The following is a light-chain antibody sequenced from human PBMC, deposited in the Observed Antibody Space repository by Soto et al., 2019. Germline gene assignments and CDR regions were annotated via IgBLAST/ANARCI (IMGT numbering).Light chain of an antibody. J-gene: IGKJ1*01. CDR1: QSIGSW. CDR2: KAS. Sequence: DIQMTQSPSILSASVGDRVTITCRASQSIGSWLVWYQQKPGKAPKVIIYKASTLQWGVPSRFSGSGSGTEFTLTISSLQPDDFATYYCQQYNSYWTFGQGTKVEIK. V-gene: IGKV1-5*03. CDR3: QQYNSYWT.